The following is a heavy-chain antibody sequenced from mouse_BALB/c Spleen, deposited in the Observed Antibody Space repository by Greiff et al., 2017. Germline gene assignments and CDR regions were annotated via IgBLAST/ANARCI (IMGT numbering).Heavy chain of an antibody. CDR1: GFDFSRYW. Sequence: EVKLVESGGGLVQPGGSLKLSCAASGFDFSRYWMSWVRQAPGKGLEWIGEINPDSSTINYTPSLKDKFIISRDNAKNTLYLQMSKVRSEDTALYYCARRGYYGQYAMDYWGQGTSVTVSS. CDR3: ARRGYYGQYAMDY. J-gene: IGHJ4*01. V-gene: IGHV4-1*02. D-gene: IGHD1-2*01. CDR2: INPDSSTI.